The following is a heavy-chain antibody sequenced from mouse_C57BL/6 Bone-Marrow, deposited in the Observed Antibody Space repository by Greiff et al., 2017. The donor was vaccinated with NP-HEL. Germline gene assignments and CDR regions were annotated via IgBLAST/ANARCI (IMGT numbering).Heavy chain of an antibody. V-gene: IGHV1-55*01. CDR3: ARWGGYYGSLYYFDY. CDR2: IYPGSGST. D-gene: IGHD1-1*01. J-gene: IGHJ2*01. Sequence: VQLQQPGAELVKPGASVKMSCKASGYTFTSYWITWVKQSPGQGLEWIGDIYPGSGSTNYHEKFKSKATLTVDTSSSTAYMQLSSLTSEDSAVYYCARWGGYYGSLYYFDYWGQGTTLTVSS. CDR1: GYTFTSYW.